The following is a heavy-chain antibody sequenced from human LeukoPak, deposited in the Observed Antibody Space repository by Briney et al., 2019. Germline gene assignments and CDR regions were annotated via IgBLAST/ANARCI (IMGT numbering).Heavy chain of an antibody. CDR3: VRGFDYAFYD. V-gene: IGHV4-30-4*07. D-gene: IGHD4-17*01. Sequence: SETLSLTCAVSGVSISSGGFSWSWIRQAPGKGLEWVGFMYYSGSTHYNPSLKSRITILLDTSKNQFSLNLSSVTAADTAVYYCVRGFDYAFYDWGQGTLVTVSS. CDR1: GVSISSGGFS. J-gene: IGHJ4*02. CDR2: MYYSGST.